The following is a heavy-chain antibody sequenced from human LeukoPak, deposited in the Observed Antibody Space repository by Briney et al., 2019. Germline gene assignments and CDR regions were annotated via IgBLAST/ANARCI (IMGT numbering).Heavy chain of an antibody. J-gene: IGHJ4*02. V-gene: IGHV3-23*01. CDR2: VSGSGGST. D-gene: IGHD1-26*01. Sequence: GGSLRLSCAASGFSFSSYVMSWVRQAPGKGLEWVSAVSGSGGSTYSADSVKGRFTISRDNSKNMVYLQTSSLRAEDTAVYYCARAGSWSSRPYFDYWGQGILVSVSS. CDR3: ARAGSWSSRPYFDY. CDR1: GFSFSSYV.